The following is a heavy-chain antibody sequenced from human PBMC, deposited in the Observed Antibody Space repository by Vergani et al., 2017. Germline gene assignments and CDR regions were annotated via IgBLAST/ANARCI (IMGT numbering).Heavy chain of an antibody. V-gene: IGHV3-11*01. Sequence: QVQLVESGGGLVKPGGSLILSCAASGFTFSDYYMSWIRQAPGKGLEWVSYISSSGSTIYYADSVKGRFTISRDNAKNSLYLQMNSLRAEDTALYYCVKXIAASGNYWYFDLWGRGTLVTVSS. CDR3: VKXIAASGNYWYFDL. CDR1: GFTFSDYY. D-gene: IGHD6-13*01. CDR2: ISSSGSTI. J-gene: IGHJ2*01.